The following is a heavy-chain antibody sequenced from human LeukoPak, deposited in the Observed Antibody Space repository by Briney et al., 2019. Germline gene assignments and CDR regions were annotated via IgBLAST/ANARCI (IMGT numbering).Heavy chain of an antibody. CDR3: ARSSYGSGSYFPYYFDY. CDR1: GFTFSSYW. Sequence: GGSLRLSCAASGFTFSSYWMSWVRQAPGKGLEWVANIKQDGSEKYYVDSVKGRFTISRDNVKNSLYLQMNSLRAEDTAVYYCARSSYGSGSYFPYYFDYWGQGTLVTVSS. D-gene: IGHD3-10*01. J-gene: IGHJ4*02. CDR2: IKQDGSEK. V-gene: IGHV3-7*03.